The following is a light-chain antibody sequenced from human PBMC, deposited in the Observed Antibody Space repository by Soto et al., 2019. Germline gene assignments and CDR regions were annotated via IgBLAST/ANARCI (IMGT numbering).Light chain of an antibody. CDR3: QQSFSPHIA. Sequence: EIQVTQSPTSLSASVGDRVTITCRASRSIGTNLNWYQQRPGKAPQLLIYAASSLQSGVPSRFSGSTSGTDFPLTINGLQPEDFATYYCQQSFSPHIAFGQGTRL. CDR2: AAS. CDR1: RSIGTN. J-gene: IGKJ5*01. V-gene: IGKV1-39*01.